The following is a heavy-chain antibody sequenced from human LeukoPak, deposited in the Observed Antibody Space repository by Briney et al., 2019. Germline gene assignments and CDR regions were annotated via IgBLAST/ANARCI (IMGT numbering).Heavy chain of an antibody. D-gene: IGHD3-10*01. V-gene: IGHV3-33*08. CDR2: IWYDGSNK. J-gene: IGHJ3*02. CDR1: GFTFSSYA. Sequence: GGSLRLSCAASGFTFSSYAMNWVRQAPGKGLEWVAVIWYDGSNKYYADSVKGRFTISRDNSKNTLYLQMNSLRAEDTAVYYCARERLGFAPDAFDIWGQGTMVTVSS. CDR3: ARERLGFAPDAFDI.